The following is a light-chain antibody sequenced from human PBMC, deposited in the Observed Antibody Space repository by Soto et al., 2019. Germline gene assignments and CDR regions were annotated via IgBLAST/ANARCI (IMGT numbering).Light chain of an antibody. CDR2: GAS. CDR3: QQYNNWPLT. V-gene: IGKV3-15*01. CDR1: QSVSSN. J-gene: IGKJ4*01. Sequence: EIVMTQSPATVSVSPGERATLSCRASQSVSSNLAWYQQKPGQAPRLLIYGASTGATGLPARFSGSESGTEFTLTISRLQSEDFAVYYCQQYNNWPLTFGGGTKVDIK.